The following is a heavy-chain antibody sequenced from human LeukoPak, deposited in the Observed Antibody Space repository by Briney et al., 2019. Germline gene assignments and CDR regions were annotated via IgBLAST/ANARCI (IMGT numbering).Heavy chain of an antibody. Sequence: GGSLRLSCAASGFTFSGCGMHWVRQAPGKGLEWVAVIWYDGSNKYYADSVKDRFTISRDNSKNTLYLQMNSLRAEDTAVYYCAKDVGYCSGGSCYSGGRNWFDPWGQGTLVTVSS. J-gene: IGHJ5*02. CDR2: IWYDGSNK. CDR3: AKDVGYCSGGSCYSGGRNWFDP. CDR1: GFTFSGCG. D-gene: IGHD2-15*01. V-gene: IGHV3-30*02.